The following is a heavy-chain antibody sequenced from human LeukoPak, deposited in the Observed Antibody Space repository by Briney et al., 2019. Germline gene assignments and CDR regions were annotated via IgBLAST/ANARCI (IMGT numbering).Heavy chain of an antibody. J-gene: IGHJ4*02. V-gene: IGHV1-24*01. CDR1: GYTLTELY. D-gene: IGHD3-9*01. CDR3: ATKDDILTGYSFDC. Sequence: ASVKVSCKVSGYTLTELYLHWVRQAPGKGLEWMGGFDPEDGETIYAQKFQGRVTMTEDTSTDTAYMELSSLRSEDTAVYYCATKDDILTGYSFDCWGQGTLVTVSS. CDR2: FDPEDGET.